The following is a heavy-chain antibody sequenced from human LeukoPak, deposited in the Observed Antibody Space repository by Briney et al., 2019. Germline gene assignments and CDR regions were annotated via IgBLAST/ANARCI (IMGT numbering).Heavy chain of an antibody. CDR2: ISWNSGSI. J-gene: IGHJ6*02. V-gene: IGHV3-9*01. CDR3: TRVDSWDYDILTGNYYYYGMDV. D-gene: IGHD3-9*01. Sequence: GGSLRLSCAASGFTFDDYAMHWVRQAPGKGLEWVSGISWNSGSIGYADSVKGRFTISRDNAKNSLYLQMNSLRAEDTAVYYCTRVDSWDYDILTGNYYYYGMDVWGQGTTVTVSS. CDR1: GFTFDDYA.